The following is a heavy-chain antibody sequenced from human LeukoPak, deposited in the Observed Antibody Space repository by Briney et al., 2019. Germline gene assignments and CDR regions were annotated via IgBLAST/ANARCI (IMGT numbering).Heavy chain of an antibody. CDR1: GGSISSYY. CDR3: ARVLPGTVAVAGTRVFDI. CDR2: IYYSGST. Sequence: SETLSLTCTVSGGSISSYYWSWIRQPPGKGLEWIGSIYYSGSTYYNPSLKSRVTISVDTSKNQFSLKLSSVTAADTAVYYCARVLPGTVAVAGTRVFDIWGQGTMVTVSS. D-gene: IGHD6-19*01. J-gene: IGHJ3*02. V-gene: IGHV4-59*05.